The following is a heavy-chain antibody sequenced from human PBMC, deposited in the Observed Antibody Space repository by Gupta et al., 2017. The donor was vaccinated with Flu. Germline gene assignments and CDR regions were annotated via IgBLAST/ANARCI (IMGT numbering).Heavy chain of an antibody. D-gene: IGHD3-9*01. CDR3: ARGRGGDIFGYYYYYGMDV. CDR2: INHSGST. CDR1: GGSFSGYY. J-gene: IGHJ6*02. Sequence: QVQLQQWGAGLLKPSETLSLTCAVYGGSFSGYYWSWIRQPPGKGLEWIGEINHSGSTNYNPSLKSRVTISVDTSKNQFSLKLSSVTAADTAVYYCARGRGGDIFGYYYYYGMDVWGQGTTVTVSS. V-gene: IGHV4-34*01.